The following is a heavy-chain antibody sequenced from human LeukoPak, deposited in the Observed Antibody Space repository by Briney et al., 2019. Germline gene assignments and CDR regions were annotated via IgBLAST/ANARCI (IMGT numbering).Heavy chain of an antibody. J-gene: IGHJ4*02. D-gene: IGHD5-24*01. CDR2: IFYSGNT. CDR3: ARHRSKWLQSSFDY. V-gene: IGHV4-39*01. Sequence: SETLSLTCTVSGGSINSSSYYGGWIRQPPGKGLEGIGSIFYSGNTYDNPSLKSRVTISVDTSKNQFSLKLKSVTAADTAVYYCARHRSKWLQSSFDYWGQGTLVTVSS. CDR1: GGSINSSSYY.